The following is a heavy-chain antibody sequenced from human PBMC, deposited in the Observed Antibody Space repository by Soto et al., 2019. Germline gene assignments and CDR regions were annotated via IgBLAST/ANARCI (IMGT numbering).Heavy chain of an antibody. D-gene: IGHD3-9*01. Sequence: GGSLRLSCAASGFTFSSYAMNWVRQAPGKGLEWVSVISGSGGSTYYADSVKGRFTISRDNSKNSLYLQMNSLRAEDTAVYYCAREADILNWFDPWGQGTLVTVSS. CDR1: GFTFSSYA. CDR3: AREADILNWFDP. V-gene: IGHV3-23*01. CDR2: ISGSGGST. J-gene: IGHJ5*02.